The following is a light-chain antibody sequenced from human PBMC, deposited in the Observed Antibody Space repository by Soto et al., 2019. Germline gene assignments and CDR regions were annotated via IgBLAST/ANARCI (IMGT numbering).Light chain of an antibody. CDR2: AAS. CDR1: QSISSY. CDR3: HQYHSYSWT. J-gene: IGKJ1*01. Sequence: DIQMTQSPSSLSASVGDRVTITCRASQSISSYLNWYQQKPGKAPKLLIYAASSLQSGVPSRFSGSGSGTDFTLSITSLQPDDFATYYCHQYHSYSWTFGQGTKVDIK. V-gene: IGKV1-39*01.